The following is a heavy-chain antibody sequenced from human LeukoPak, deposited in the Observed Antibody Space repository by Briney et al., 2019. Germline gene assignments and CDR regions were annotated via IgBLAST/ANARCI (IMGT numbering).Heavy chain of an antibody. J-gene: IGHJ5*02. Sequence: SETLSLTCTVSAYSISSRYYWGWIRQPPGKGLEWIGSIYHSGSTYYNPSLKSRVTISIDTSKNQFSLKLSSVTAADTAVYYCARVWLQLPGVPNWFDPWGQGTLVTVSS. D-gene: IGHD5-24*01. V-gene: IGHV4-38-2*02. CDR1: AYSISSRYY. CDR3: ARVWLQLPGVPNWFDP. CDR2: IYHSGST.